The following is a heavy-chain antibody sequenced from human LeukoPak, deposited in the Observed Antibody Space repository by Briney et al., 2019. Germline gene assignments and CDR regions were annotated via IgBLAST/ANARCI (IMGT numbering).Heavy chain of an antibody. V-gene: IGHV4-38-2*02. Sequence: SETLSLTCTVSGYSISSGYYWSWIRQPPGKGLEWIGEINHSGSTNYNPSLKSRVTISVDTSKNQFSLKLSSVTAADTAVYYCARRRSSGWSRFFDYWGQGTLVTVSS. D-gene: IGHD6-19*01. J-gene: IGHJ4*02. CDR3: ARRRSSGWSRFFDY. CDR1: GYSISSGYY. CDR2: INHSGST.